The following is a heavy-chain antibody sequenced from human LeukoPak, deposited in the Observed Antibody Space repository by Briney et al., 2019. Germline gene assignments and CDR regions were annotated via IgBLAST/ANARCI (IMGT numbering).Heavy chain of an antibody. Sequence: PSQTLSLTCAVSGGSISSGGYYWSWVRQPPGKGLEWIGEINHSGSTHYNPSLKSRVTISVDTSKNQFYLKMSSVTAADTAVYHCARGGSGNTYGYNYGMDVWGQGTTVTVSS. D-gene: IGHD5-18*01. CDR3: ARGGSGNTYGYNYGMDV. J-gene: IGHJ6*02. CDR2: INHSGST. CDR1: GGSISSGGYY. V-gene: IGHV4-30-2*01.